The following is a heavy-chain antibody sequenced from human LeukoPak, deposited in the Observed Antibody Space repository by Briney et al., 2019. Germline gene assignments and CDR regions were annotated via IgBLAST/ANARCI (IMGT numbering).Heavy chain of an antibody. CDR3: ARDTLPHPRYDILTGSSGWFDP. J-gene: IGHJ5*02. CDR1: GFTFDDYG. Sequence: PGGSLRLSCAASGFTFDDYGMSWVRQAPGKGLEWVSGINWNGGSTGYADSVKGRFTISRDNAKNSLYLQMNSLRAEDTALYYCARDTLPHPRYDILTGSSGWFDPWGQGTLVTVSS. D-gene: IGHD3-9*01. CDR2: INWNGGST. V-gene: IGHV3-20*04.